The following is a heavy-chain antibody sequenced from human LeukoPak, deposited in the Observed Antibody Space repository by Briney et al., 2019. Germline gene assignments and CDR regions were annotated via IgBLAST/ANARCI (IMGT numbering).Heavy chain of an antibody. CDR2: INPDGSAK. CDR1: GFTFSSFW. D-gene: IGHD3-3*02. CDR3: ARHFSTYSYGLDV. J-gene: IGHJ6*02. V-gene: IGHV3-7*01. Sequence: SGGSLRLSCAASGFTFSSFWMSWVRQAPGKGLEWVANINPDGSAKYYVDSVKGRFTISRDNAENSLYLQMNSLRPEDTAVYYCARHFSTYSYGLDVWGQGTTVTVSS.